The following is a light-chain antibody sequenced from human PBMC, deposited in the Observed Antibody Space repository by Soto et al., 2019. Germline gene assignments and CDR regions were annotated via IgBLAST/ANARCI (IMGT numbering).Light chain of an antibody. CDR1: QSVSSTY. CDR3: QQFGSSPRT. CDR2: GAS. V-gene: IGKV3-20*01. Sequence: VLTQSPGTLSLSPGERATLSCRASQSVSSTYLAWYQQKPGQTPRLLIYGASSRATGIPDRFSGSGSGTDFTLTISRLEPEDFAVYYCQQFGSSPRTFGQGTKVDIK. J-gene: IGKJ1*01.